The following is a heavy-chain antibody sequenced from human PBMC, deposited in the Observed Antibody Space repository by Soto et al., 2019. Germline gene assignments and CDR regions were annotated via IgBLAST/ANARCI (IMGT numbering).Heavy chain of an antibody. V-gene: IGHV3-21*01. CDR2: ISSSSSYI. Sequence: PGGSLRLSCAASGFTFSSYSMNWVRQAPGKGLEWVSSISSSSSYIYYADSVKGRFTISRDNAKNSLYLQMNSLRAEDTAVYYCARDQCSSTSCLLREFDYWGQGTLVTVSS. J-gene: IGHJ4*02. D-gene: IGHD2-2*01. CDR3: ARDQCSSTSCLLREFDY. CDR1: GFTFSSYS.